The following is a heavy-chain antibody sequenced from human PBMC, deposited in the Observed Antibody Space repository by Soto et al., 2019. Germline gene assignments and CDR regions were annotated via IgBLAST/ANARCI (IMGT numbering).Heavy chain of an antibody. V-gene: IGHV4-59*01. CDR2: IFYTGSGST. J-gene: IGHJ6*02. Sequence: KSSETLSLTCTVSDGSISSYYWSWIRQPPGKGLEWIGYIFYTGSGSTNYNPSLKSRVTISVDTSMNQFSLKLRSVTAADTAVYYCARVRYELGVRYYFYGMDVWGQGTTVTVSS. CDR3: ARVRYELGVRYYFYGMDV. D-gene: IGHD3-16*01. CDR1: DGSISSYY.